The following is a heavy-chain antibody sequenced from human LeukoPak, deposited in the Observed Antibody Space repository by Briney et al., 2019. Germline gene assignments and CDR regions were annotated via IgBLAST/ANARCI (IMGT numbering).Heavy chain of an antibody. V-gene: IGHV5-51*01. CDR2: IYPGDSDT. J-gene: IGHJ6*03. CDR1: GYSFTSYW. D-gene: IGHD2-2*01. CDR3: ARHDSGYCSSTSCYYYYMDV. Sequence: GESLKISCKGSGYSFTSYWIGWVRQMPGKGLEWMGIIYPGDSDTRYSPSFQGQVTISADKSISTAYLQWSSLKASDTAMYYCARHDSGYCSSTSCYYYYMDVWGKGTTVTVPS.